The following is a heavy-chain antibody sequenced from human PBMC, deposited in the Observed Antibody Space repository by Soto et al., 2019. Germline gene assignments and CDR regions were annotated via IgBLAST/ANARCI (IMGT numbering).Heavy chain of an antibody. V-gene: IGHV4-39*01. D-gene: IGHD3-3*01. CDR3: ASPLRFLEWCFDY. CDR2: IYYSGST. J-gene: IGHJ4*02. CDR1: GGSISSSSYD. Sequence: QLQLQESGPGLVKPSETLSLTCTVSGGSISSSSYDWGWIRQPPGKGLEWIGSIYYSGSTYYNPSLKSRVTISVDTSMNQCSLKLSSVTAADTAVYYCASPLRFLEWCFDYWGQGTLVTVSS.